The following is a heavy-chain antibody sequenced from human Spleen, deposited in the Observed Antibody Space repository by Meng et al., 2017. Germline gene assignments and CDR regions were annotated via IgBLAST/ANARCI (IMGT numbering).Heavy chain of an antibody. V-gene: IGHV3-48*03. CDR1: GFTFSSSE. J-gene: IGHJ6*02. Sequence: GGSLRLSCAASGFTFSSSEMNWVRQAPGKGLEWVSYISNSGSTIYYADSVKGRFTISRDNSKNTLYLQMNSLRAEDTAVYYCARDIFQAVTTTTYYYYYGMDVWGQGTTVTVSS. CDR3: ARDIFQAVTTTTYYYYYGMDV. CDR2: ISNSGSTI. D-gene: IGHD4-17*01.